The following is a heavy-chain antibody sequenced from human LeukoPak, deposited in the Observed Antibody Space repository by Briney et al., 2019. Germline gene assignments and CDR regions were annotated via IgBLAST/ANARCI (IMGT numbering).Heavy chain of an antibody. CDR2: MNSKTGGT. Sequence: ASVKVSCKASQYTFTDYYIHWVRQAPGQGLAWMGWMNSKTGGTNSAQMFQDRVTMTRDTSINTAFTEVKRLTTDDTAVYYCARGVGTSWFDPWGQGTPVTVSS. CDR1: QYTFTDYY. V-gene: IGHV1-2*02. D-gene: IGHD2-15*01. CDR3: ARGVGTSWFDP. J-gene: IGHJ5*02.